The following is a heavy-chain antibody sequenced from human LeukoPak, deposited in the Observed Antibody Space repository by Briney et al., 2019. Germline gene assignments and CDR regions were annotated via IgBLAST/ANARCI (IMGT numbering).Heavy chain of an antibody. V-gene: IGHV4-59*01. CDR3: ARAVVGATKGGLDY. CDR2: IYYSGST. Sequence: SETLSLTCTVSGGSISSYYRSWIRQPPGKGLEWIGYIYYSGSTNYNPSLKSRVTTSVDTSKIQFSLKLSSVTAADPAVYYCARAVVGATKGGLDYWGQGTLVTVSS. J-gene: IGHJ4*02. CDR1: GGSISSYY. D-gene: IGHD1-26*01.